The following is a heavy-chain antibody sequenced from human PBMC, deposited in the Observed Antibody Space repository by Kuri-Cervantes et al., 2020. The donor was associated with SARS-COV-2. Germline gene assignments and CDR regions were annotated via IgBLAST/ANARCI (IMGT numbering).Heavy chain of an antibody. V-gene: IGHV3-23*01. CDR3: ARLAPESPFDY. D-gene: IGHD5-12*01. CDR1: GFTFSSYA. Sequence: GESLKISCAASGFTFSSYAMSWVRQAPGKGLEWVSAISGSGGSTYYADSVKGRFTISRDNSKNTLYLQINSLRAEDTAVYYCARLAPESPFDYWGQGTLVTVSS. CDR2: ISGSGGST. J-gene: IGHJ4*02.